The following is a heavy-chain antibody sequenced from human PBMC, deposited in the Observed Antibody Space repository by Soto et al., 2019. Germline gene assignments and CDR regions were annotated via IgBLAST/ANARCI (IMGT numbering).Heavy chain of an antibody. CDR2: IYYSGNT. V-gene: IGHV4-31*03. J-gene: IGHJ4*02. CDR1: GGSISSGAYY. Sequence: SLALTCTVSGGSISSGAYYWSWIRQHPGKGLEWIGYIYYSGNTYYNPSLKSRVSISIDTSNNQFSLKMSSVTAADTAVYYCERDPRSAYYHGYWGQGALVTVYS. D-gene: IGHD3-3*01. CDR3: ERDPRSAYYHGY.